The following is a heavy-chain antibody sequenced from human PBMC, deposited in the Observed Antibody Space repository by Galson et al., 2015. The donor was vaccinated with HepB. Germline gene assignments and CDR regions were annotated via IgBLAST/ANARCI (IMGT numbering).Heavy chain of an antibody. V-gene: IGHV3-7*03. D-gene: IGHD3-10*01. CDR2: IKQDGSEK. Sequence: SLRLSCAASGFTFSSYWMSWVRQAPGKGLEWVANIKQDGSEKYYVDSVKGRFTISRDNAKNSLYLQMNSLRAEDTAVYYCARDGGGLLWFGESDAFDIWGQGTMVTVSS. CDR3: ARDGGGLLWFGESDAFDI. CDR1: GFTFSSYW. J-gene: IGHJ3*02.